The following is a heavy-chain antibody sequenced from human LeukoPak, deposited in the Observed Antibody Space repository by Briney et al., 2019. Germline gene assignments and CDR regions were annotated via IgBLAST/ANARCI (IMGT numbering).Heavy chain of an antibody. J-gene: IGHJ4*02. CDR3: AREYSVDDYGDY. Sequence: GGSLRLSCAASGFTFSSYEMNWVRQAPGKGLEWVSYISSSGSTIYYADSVKGRFTISRDNAKNSLYLQMNSLRAEDTAVYYCAREYSVDDYGDYWGQGTLVTVSS. CDR2: ISSSGSTI. V-gene: IGHV3-48*03. CDR1: GFTFSSYE. D-gene: IGHD2-15*01.